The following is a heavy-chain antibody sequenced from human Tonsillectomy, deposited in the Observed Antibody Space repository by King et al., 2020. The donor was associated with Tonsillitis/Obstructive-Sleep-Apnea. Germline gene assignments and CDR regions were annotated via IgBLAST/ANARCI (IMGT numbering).Heavy chain of an antibody. D-gene: IGHD3-10*01. V-gene: IGHV3-66*01. CDR3: ARVTYYYGSGSQKHDY. J-gene: IGHJ4*02. Sequence: EVQLVESGGGLVQPGGSLRLSGAASGFTVSSNYMSWVRQAPGKGLEWVSVIYSGGSTYYADSVKGRFTISRDNSKNTLYLQMNSLRAEDTAVYYCARVTYYYGSGSQKHDYWGQGTLVTVSS. CDR2: IYSGGST. CDR1: GFTVSSNY.